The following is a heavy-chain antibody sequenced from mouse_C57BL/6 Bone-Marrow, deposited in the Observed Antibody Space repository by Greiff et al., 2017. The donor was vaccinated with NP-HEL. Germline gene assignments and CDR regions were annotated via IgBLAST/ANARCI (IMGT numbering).Heavy chain of an antibody. V-gene: IGHV7-3*01. CDR3: ARYEGSSGPYYAMDY. CDR2: IRNKANGYTT. D-gene: IGHD3-2*02. J-gene: IGHJ4*01. Sequence: EVQGVESGGGLVQPGGSLSLSCAASGFTFTDYYMSWVRQPPGKALEWLGFIRNKANGYTTEYSASVKGRFTISRDNSQSILYLQMNALRAEDSATYYCARYEGSSGPYYAMDYWGQGTSVTVSS. CDR1: GFTFTDYY.